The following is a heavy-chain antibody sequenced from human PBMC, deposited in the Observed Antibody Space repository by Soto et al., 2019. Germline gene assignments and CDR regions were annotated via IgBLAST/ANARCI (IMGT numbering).Heavy chain of an antibody. CDR2: IYSSGST. J-gene: IGHJ5*02. CDR1: GGTISGYY. D-gene: IGHD3-3*01. CDR3: ARGQRFSDWFDP. V-gene: IGHV4-4*07. Sequence: SETLYLTCTVTGGTISGYYWTCIRQSAGGGLEWIVRIYSSGSTNYNPSLKSRVTISLDTSMNHFSLRLSSVTAADTAVYYCARGQRFSDWFDPWGQGTLVTVSS.